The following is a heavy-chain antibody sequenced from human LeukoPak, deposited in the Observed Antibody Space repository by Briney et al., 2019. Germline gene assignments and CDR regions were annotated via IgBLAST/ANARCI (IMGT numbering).Heavy chain of an antibody. CDR2: IIPIFGTA. J-gene: IGHJ4*02. CDR1: GRTLSSNT. D-gene: IGHD6-13*01. V-gene: IGHV1-69*13. CDR3: ARDTRITAAEYTFDY. Sequence: ASVNVSCRASGRTLSSNTISWVRHAPGQGLGAVGEIIPIFGTANYAQKYQGRVTITADEATSTAYMELSSLRSEDTAVYYCARDTRITAAEYTFDYWGQGTLVTVSS.